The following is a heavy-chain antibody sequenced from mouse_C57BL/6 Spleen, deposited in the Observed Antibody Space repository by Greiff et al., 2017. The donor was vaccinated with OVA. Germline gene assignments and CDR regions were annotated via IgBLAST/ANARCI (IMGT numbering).Heavy chain of an antibody. CDR1: GYTFTDYY. D-gene: IGHD1-1*01. V-gene: IGHV1-26*01. J-gene: IGHJ4*01. Sequence: VQLQQSGPELVKPGASVKISCKASGYTFTDYYMNWVKQSHGKSLEWIGDINPNTGGTSYNQKFKGKATLTVDKSSSTAYMELRSLTSEDSAVYYCARYYYGSSGDAMDYWGQGTSVTVSS. CDR3: ARYYYGSSGDAMDY. CDR2: INPNTGGT.